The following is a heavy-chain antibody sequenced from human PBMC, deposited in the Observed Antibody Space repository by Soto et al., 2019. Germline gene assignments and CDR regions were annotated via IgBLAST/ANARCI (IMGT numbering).Heavy chain of an antibody. J-gene: IGHJ5*02. CDR2: IIPIAAIA. CDR1: GGTFSRYT. CDR3: ARGSPTVRGAPSWFDP. D-gene: IGHD3-10*01. V-gene: IGHV1-69*02. Sequence: QVQLVQSGAEVKKPGSSVKVSCKASGGTFSRYTINWVRQAPGQGLEWRGRIIPIAAIANYTQKFQGRVTITVDKPSTTAYMELGSLRSDDTAVYYCARGSPTVRGAPSWFDPWGQGTLVTVSS.